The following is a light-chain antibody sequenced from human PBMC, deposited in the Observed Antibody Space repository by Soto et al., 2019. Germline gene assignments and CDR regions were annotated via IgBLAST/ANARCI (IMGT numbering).Light chain of an antibody. CDR3: QQYNNWPPDRT. V-gene: IGKV3-15*01. CDR2: GAS. CDR1: QSVGSN. Sequence: EIVMTQSPATLSVSPGERATLSCRASQSVGSNLAWYQLNPGQAPRLLIYGASTRATGIPARFSGSGSGTAFTLTISSLQSEDFAIYFCQQYNNWPPDRTFGQGTKVEIK. J-gene: IGKJ1*01.